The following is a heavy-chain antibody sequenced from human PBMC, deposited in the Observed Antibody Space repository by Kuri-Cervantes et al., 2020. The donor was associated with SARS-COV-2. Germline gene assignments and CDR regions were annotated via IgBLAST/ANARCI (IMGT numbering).Heavy chain of an antibody. CDR1: GGSFSGYY. Sequence: ESLKISCAVYGGSFSGYYWSLIRQPPGKGLEWIGEINHSGSTNSNPSLKSRVTVSVDTSKNQFSLKLSSVTAADTAVYYCARDTTPTVTTRADAFDIWGQGTMVTVSS. V-gene: IGHV4-34*01. CDR2: INHSGST. J-gene: IGHJ3*02. D-gene: IGHD4-17*01. CDR3: ARDTTPTVTTRADAFDI.